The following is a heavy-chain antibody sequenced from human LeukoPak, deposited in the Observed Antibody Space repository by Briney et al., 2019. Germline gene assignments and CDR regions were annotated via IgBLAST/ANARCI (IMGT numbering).Heavy chain of an antibody. CDR3: ARSRVTMVRGSPNWNFDY. D-gene: IGHD3-10*01. Sequence: SQTLSPTCTVSGASINTYYWSWIRQPPGKGLEWIGYIYYSGSTNYNPFLKSRVIILVDTSKNQFSLKLSSVTAADTAVYYCARSRVTMVRGSPNWNFDYWGQGILVTVSS. CDR1: GASINTYY. CDR2: IYYSGST. V-gene: IGHV4-59*01. J-gene: IGHJ4*02.